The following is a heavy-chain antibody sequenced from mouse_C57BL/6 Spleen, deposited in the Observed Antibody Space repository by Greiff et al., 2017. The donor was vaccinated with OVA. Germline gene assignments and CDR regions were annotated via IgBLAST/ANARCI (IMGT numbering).Heavy chain of an antibody. CDR2: ISSGGSYT. J-gene: IGHJ2*01. D-gene: IGHD2-2*01. Sequence: EVQLVESGGDLVKPGGSLKLSCAASGFPFSSYGMSWVRQTPDKRLEWVATISSGGSYTYYPDSVKGRFTISRDNAKNTLYLQMSSLKSEDTAMYYCARRDYGYDEGFDYWGQGTTLTVSS. CDR3: ARRDYGYDEGFDY. V-gene: IGHV5-6*01. CDR1: GFPFSSYG.